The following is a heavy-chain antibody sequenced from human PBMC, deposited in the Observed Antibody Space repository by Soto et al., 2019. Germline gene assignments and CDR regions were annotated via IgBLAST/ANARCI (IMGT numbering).Heavy chain of an antibody. CDR3: ARDRIQFSVDV. CDR2: IYKTGST. D-gene: IGHD5-18*01. J-gene: IGHJ6*02. Sequence: QVQLQESGPGLVKPSQTLSLTCRVSGGSINSGGHYWSWIRQHPGKGLEWIGHIYKTGSTDFNPSLKDRLTISIDTSKNQFSLSLRSVTDADTAVYYCARDRIQFSVDVWGQGTTVTVSS. CDR1: GGSINSGGHY. V-gene: IGHV4-31*03.